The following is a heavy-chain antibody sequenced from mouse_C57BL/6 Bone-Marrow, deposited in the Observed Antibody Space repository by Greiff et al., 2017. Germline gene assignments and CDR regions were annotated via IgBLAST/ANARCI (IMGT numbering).Heavy chain of an antibody. D-gene: IGHD1-1*01. V-gene: IGHV1-80*01. CDR3: AREDYYGSSYFDY. J-gene: IGHJ2*01. CDR1: GYAFSSYW. CDR2: IYPGDGDT. Sequence: LVESGAELVKPGASVKLSCKASGYAFSSYWMNWVKQRPGQGLEWIGQIYPGDGDTNYNGKFKGKDTLTADKSSSTAYMQLSSLTSEDSAVYFCAREDYYGSSYFDYWGQGTTLTVSS.